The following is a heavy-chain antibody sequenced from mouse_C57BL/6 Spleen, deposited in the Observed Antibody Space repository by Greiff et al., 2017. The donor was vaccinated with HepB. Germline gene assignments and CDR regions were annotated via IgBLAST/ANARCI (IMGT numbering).Heavy chain of an antibody. J-gene: IGHJ1*03. Sequence: EVQLQQSGPELVKPGASVKISCKASGYTFTDYYMNWVKQSHGKSLEWIGDINPNNGGTSYNQKFKGKATLTVDKSSSTAYMELRSLTSEDSAVYYCARSPPPVVAHWYFDVWGTGTTVTVSS. CDR2: INPNNGGT. CDR3: ARSPPPVVAHWYFDV. D-gene: IGHD1-1*01. V-gene: IGHV1-26*01. CDR1: GYTFTDYY.